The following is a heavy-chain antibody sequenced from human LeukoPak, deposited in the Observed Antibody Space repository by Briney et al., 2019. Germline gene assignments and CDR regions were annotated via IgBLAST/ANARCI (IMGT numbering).Heavy chain of an antibody. CDR1: GYTFTSYG. D-gene: IGHD3-22*01. V-gene: IGHV1-18*01. Sequence: GASVKVSCKASGYTFTSYGISWVRQAPGQGLEWMGWISAYNGNTNYAQKLQGRVTMTTDTSTSTAYMELRSQRSDDTAVYYCARDFDYYDSSGYCNWGQGTLVTVSS. CDR2: ISAYNGNT. CDR3: ARDFDYYDSSGYCN. J-gene: IGHJ4*02.